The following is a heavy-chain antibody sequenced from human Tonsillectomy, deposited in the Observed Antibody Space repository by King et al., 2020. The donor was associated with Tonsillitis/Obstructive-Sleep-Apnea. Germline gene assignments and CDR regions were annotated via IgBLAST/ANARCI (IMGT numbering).Heavy chain of an antibody. D-gene: IGHD5-12*01. V-gene: IGHV3-30*04. CDR3: ARWWGVATISNAFDI. Sequence: VQLVESGGGVVQPGRSLRLSCAASGFTFSSYAMHWVRQAPGKGLEWVAVISYDGSNKYYADSVKGRFTISRDNSKNTLYLQMNSLRAEDTAVYYCARWWGVATISNAFDIWGQGTMVTVSS. CDR1: GFTFSSYA. J-gene: IGHJ3*02. CDR2: ISYDGSNK.